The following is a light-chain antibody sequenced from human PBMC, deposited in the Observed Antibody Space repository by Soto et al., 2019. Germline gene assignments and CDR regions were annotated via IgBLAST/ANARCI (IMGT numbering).Light chain of an antibody. CDR2: GDN. CDR3: CSYADGNTVV. Sequence: QLVLTQPASVSGSPGQSITISCTGTSSDVGRYNLVSWYQHHPDKAPKLMSYGDNKRPSGISNRFSGSRSGNTASLTISGLQAEDEADYHCCSYADGNTVVFGGGTKLTVL. CDR1: SSDVGRYNL. J-gene: IGLJ2*01. V-gene: IGLV2-23*01.